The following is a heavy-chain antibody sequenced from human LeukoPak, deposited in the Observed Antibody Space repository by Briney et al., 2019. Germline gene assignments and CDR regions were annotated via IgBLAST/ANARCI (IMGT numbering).Heavy chain of an antibody. V-gene: IGHV3-53*01. Sequence: PGGSLRLSCAVSGFTVSTNHMSWVRQARGKGLEWVSVIYQDGNTYYTDSVKGRFTISRDNSKNTLFLQMNSLRAEDTAMYYCARDREVVTAKAQMDVWGKGTTVTVSS. CDR1: GFTVSTNH. CDR2: IYQDGNT. J-gene: IGHJ6*04. D-gene: IGHD2-21*02. CDR3: ARDREVVTAKAQMDV.